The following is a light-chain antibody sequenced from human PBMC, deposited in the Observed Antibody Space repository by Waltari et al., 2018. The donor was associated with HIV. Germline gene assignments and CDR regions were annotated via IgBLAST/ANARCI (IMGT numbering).Light chain of an antibody. CDR2: GAS. V-gene: IGKV3-20*01. CDR3: QQYGSSPRT. CDR1: QTVSSGS. J-gene: IGKJ1*01. Sequence: ELVLTQSPATLSYSQAEGATLSCRASQTVSSGSLAWYQLKPGQAPRLLIYGASSRATGIPDRFSGSGSGTDFTLTISRLEPEDFAVYFCQQYGSSPRTCGQGTKVEIK.